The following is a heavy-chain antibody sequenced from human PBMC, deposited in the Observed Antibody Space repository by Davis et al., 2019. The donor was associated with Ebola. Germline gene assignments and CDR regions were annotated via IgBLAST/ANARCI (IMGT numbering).Heavy chain of an antibody. J-gene: IGHJ4*02. CDR2: IKQDGSEK. CDR1: GFTFSSYW. CDR3: ARGYGIFGVVIPPDY. Sequence: GSLRLSCAASGFTFSSYWMSWVRQAPGKGLEWVANIKQDGSEKYYVDSVKGRFTISRDNAKNSLYLQMNSLRAEDTAVYYCARGYGIFGVVIPPDYWGQGTLVTVSS. V-gene: IGHV3-7*01. D-gene: IGHD3-3*01.